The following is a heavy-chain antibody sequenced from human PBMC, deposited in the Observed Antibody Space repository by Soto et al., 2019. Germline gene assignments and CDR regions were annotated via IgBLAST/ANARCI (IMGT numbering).Heavy chain of an antibody. CDR3: ARTMLTGYSSGWYYYYGMDV. V-gene: IGHV5-51*01. CDR2: IYPGDSDT. CDR1: GYSFTSYW. Sequence: GESLKISCKGSGYSFTSYWIGWVRQMPGKGLEWMGIIYPGDSDTRYSPSFQGQVTISADKSISTAYLQWSSLKASDTAMYYCARTMLTGYSSGWYYYYGMDVWVQGTTVTVSS. J-gene: IGHJ6*02. D-gene: IGHD6-19*01.